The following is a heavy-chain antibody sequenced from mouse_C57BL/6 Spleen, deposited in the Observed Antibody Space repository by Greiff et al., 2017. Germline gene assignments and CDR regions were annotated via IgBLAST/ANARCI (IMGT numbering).Heavy chain of an antibody. CDR3: ASAAIYYDYDGFAY. Sequence: EVKLVESGPELVKPGASVKISCKASGYSFTGYYMNWVKQSPEKSLEWIGEINPSTGGTTYNQKFKAKATLTVDKSSSTAYMQLKSLTSEDSAVYYGASAAIYYDYDGFAYWGQGTLVTVSA. CDR1: GYSFTGYY. D-gene: IGHD2-4*01. V-gene: IGHV1-42*01. J-gene: IGHJ3*01. CDR2: INPSTGGT.